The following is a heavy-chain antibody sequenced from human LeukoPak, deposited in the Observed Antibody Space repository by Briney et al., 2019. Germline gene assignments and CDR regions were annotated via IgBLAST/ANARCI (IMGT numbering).Heavy chain of an antibody. Sequence: GGSLRLSCAPSGFTFSSYAMHWVRQAPGKGLEWVAVISYDGSNKYYADSVKGRFTISRDNSKTTLYLQMNSLRAEDTAVYYCARDRAAGPPTHFDYWGQGTLVTVSS. D-gene: IGHD6-13*01. CDR1: GFTFSSYA. J-gene: IGHJ4*02. CDR2: ISYDGSNK. CDR3: ARDRAAGPPTHFDY. V-gene: IGHV3-30*04.